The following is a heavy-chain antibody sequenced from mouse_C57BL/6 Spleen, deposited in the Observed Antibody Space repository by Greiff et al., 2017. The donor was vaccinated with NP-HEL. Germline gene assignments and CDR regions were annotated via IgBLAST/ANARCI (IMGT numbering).Heavy chain of an antibody. CDR3: ARPSLGSSPWYFDV. Sequence: DVKLVESGGDLVKPGGSLKLSCAASGFTFSSYGMSWVRQTPDKRLEWVATISSGGSYTYYPDSVKGRFTISRDNAKNTLYLQMSSLKSEDTAMYYWARPSLGSSPWYFDVWGTGTTVTVSS. D-gene: IGHD1-1*01. CDR1: GFTFSSYG. V-gene: IGHV5-6*02. CDR2: ISSGGSYT. J-gene: IGHJ1*03.